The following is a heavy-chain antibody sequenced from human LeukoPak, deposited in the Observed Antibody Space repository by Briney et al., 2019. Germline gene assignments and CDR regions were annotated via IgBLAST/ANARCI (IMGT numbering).Heavy chain of an antibody. V-gene: IGHV4-34*01. CDR3: GRGSSWRSFDY. Sequence: SETPSLTCAVYGGPFSGYYWSWIRQPPGKGLEWIGEINHSGSTNYNPSLKSRVTISVDTSKNQFSLKLSSVTAADTAVYYCGRGSSWRSFDYWGQGTLVTVSS. J-gene: IGHJ4*02. CDR1: GGPFSGYY. D-gene: IGHD6-13*01. CDR2: INHSGST.